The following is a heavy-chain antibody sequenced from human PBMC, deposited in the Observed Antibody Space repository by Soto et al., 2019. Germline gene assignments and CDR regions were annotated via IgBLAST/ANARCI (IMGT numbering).Heavy chain of an antibody. J-gene: IGHJ4*02. CDR2: IHYSGST. CDR3: TVGGGWLPDY. Sequence: QVQLQESGPGLVKPSETLSLTCSVSGGSLSSGFWGWFRQPPGKGLEWIGFIHYSGSTAYNPSLTSRPTITLDTPKYHFSPWLSSVTAAATALYYCTVGGGWLPDYWGQGTLVTVSS. V-gene: IGHV4-59*01. CDR1: GGSLSSGF. D-gene: IGHD5-12*01.